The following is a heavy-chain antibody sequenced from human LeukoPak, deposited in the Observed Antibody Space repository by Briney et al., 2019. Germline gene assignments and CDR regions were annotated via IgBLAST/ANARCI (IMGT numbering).Heavy chain of an antibody. CDR2: IYYSGST. V-gene: IGHV4-59*08. CDR1: GGSISSYY. Sequence: SETLSLTCTVSGGSISSYYWSWIRQPPGKGLEWIGYIYYSGSTNYNPSLKSRVTISVDTSKNQFSLKLSSVTAADTAVYYCARHGVVGATTPFDYWGQGTLVTVSS. CDR3: ARHGVVGATTPFDY. J-gene: IGHJ4*02. D-gene: IGHD1-26*01.